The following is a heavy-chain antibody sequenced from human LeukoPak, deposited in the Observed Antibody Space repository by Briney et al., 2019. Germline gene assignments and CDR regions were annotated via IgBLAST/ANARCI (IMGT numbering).Heavy chain of an antibody. J-gene: IGHJ6*02. Sequence: SETLSLTCTVSGGSISSYYWSWIRQPAGKGLEWIGRIYTSGSTNYNPSLKSRVTMSVDTSKNQFSLKLGSVTAADTAVDYCARDRDFWSGYYTLYYGMDVWGQGTTVTVSS. D-gene: IGHD3-3*01. CDR1: GGSISSYY. V-gene: IGHV4-4*07. CDR3: ARDRDFWSGYYTLYYGMDV. CDR2: IYTSGST.